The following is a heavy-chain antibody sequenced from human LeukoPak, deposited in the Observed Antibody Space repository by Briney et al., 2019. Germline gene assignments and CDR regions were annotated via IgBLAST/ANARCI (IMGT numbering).Heavy chain of an antibody. J-gene: IGHJ3*02. CDR3: ARVLNFWSGYYDAFDI. D-gene: IGHD3-3*01. V-gene: IGHV1-2*02. CDR2: INPNSGGT. Sequence: ASVKVSCKASGYTFTGYYMHWVRQAPGQGLEWMGWINPNSGGTNYAQKFQGRVTMARDTSISTAYMELSRLRSDDTAVYYCARVLNFWSGYYDAFDIWGQGTMVTVSS. CDR1: GYTFTGYY.